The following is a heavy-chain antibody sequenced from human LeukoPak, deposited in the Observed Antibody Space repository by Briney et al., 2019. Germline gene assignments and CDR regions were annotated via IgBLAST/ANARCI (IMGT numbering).Heavy chain of an antibody. CDR2: INHSGST. CDR1: GGSFSGYY. J-gene: IGHJ4*02. CDR3: ARGQYYYDSSGYYYAFPFDY. V-gene: IGHV4-34*01. Sequence: SETLSLTCAVYGGSFSGYYWSWIRQPPGKGLEWIGEINHSGSTNYNPSLKSRVTISVDTSKNQFSLKLSSVTAADTAVYYCARGQYYYDSSGYYYAFPFDYWGQGTLVTVSS. D-gene: IGHD3-22*01.